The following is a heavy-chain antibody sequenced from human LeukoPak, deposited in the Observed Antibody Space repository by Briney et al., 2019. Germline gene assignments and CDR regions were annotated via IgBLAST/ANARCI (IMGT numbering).Heavy chain of an antibody. J-gene: IGHJ2*01. D-gene: IGHD3-22*01. CDR3: ARAVRYYYDSSGYYFNWYFDL. Sequence: SETLSLTCAVYGGSFSGYYWSWIRQPPGKGLEWIGYIYYSGSTNYNPSLKSRVTISVDTSKNQFSLKLSSVTAADTAVYYCARAVRYYYDSSGYYFNWYFDLWGRGTLVTVSS. CDR1: GGSFSGYY. V-gene: IGHV4-59*01. CDR2: IYYSGST.